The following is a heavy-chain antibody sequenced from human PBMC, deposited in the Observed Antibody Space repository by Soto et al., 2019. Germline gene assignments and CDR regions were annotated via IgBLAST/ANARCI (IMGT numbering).Heavy chain of an antibody. J-gene: IGHJ3*02. D-gene: IGHD1-1*01. CDR1: GGFVTSGSYY. Sequence: QVQLQQWGAGLLKPSETLSLTCAVYGGFVTSGSYYWSWIRQPPGTGLEWIGEMSHSGGTPFNPSLRSRVTISGDTSKNQFTLKMSYVTAADTALYCCARVERGTATTVVDAFDICGPGTMVTVSS. V-gene: IGHV4-34*01. CDR3: ARVERGTATTVVDAFDI. CDR2: MSHSGGT.